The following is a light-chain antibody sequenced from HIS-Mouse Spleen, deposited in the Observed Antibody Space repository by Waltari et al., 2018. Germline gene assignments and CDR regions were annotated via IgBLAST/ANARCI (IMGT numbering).Light chain of an antibody. Sequence: SYELTQPPSVSVSPGQTARITCSGDALPKKNAYWDQQNAGQAPVLVIYEDSKRPSGIPERFSGSSSGTMATLTISGAQVEDEADYYCYSTDSSGNHRVFGGGTKLTVL. V-gene: IGLV3-10*01. CDR2: EDS. CDR3: YSTDSSGNHRV. CDR1: ALPKKN. J-gene: IGLJ2*01.